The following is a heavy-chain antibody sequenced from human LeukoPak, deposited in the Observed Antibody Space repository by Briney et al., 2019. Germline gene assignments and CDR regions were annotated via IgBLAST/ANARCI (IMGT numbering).Heavy chain of an antibody. CDR3: ARQRREVYYYGSGSYYFDY. Sequence: GQSLRISCKGSGYSFTSYLISWVRQMPGKGLEWMGRIDPSDSYTTYSPSFQGHVTISADKSITTAYLQWSSLKASDTAMYYCARQRREVYYYGSGSYYFDYWGQGTLVTVSS. CDR2: IDPSDSYT. CDR1: GYSFTSYL. D-gene: IGHD3-10*01. V-gene: IGHV5-10-1*01. J-gene: IGHJ4*02.